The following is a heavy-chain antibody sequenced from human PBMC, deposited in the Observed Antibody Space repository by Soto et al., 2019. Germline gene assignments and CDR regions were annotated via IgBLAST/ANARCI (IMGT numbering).Heavy chain of an antibody. V-gene: IGHV1-69*01. D-gene: IGHD3-22*01. J-gene: IGHJ4*02. CDR2: ITPMFGTP. CDR1: GGTFSRYT. Sequence: QVQLVQSGAEVKKPGSSVKVSCKASGGTFSRYTITWVRQAPGQGLEWMGGITPMFGTPNYAQKFQGRVTITADESTSTAYMELSSLRSEDTAMYYCARDGTLYDSSAYYYFYWGQGTLVTVSS. CDR3: ARDGTLYDSSAYYYFY.